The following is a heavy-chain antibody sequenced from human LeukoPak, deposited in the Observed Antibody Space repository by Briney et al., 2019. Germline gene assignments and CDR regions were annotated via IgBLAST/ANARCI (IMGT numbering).Heavy chain of an antibody. V-gene: IGHV3-23*01. D-gene: IGHD2-2*01. CDR3: ARYCSGASCYLGLDY. J-gene: IGHJ4*02. CDR1: GFTFNNYF. CDR2: ISGSAGST. Sequence: GGSLRLPCAASGFTFNNYFMTWVRQAPGKGLEWVSTISGSAGSTYYADFVKGLFTISRDNSRNTLYLQMNSLRADDTAVYYCARYCSGASCYLGLDYWGQGTLVTVSS.